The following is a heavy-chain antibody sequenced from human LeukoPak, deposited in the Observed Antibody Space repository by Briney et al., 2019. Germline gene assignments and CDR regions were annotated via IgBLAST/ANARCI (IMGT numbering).Heavy chain of an antibody. CDR1: GFTVSSNS. CDR3: AREGHSGSNFDY. D-gene: IGHD5-12*01. V-gene: IGHV3-53*05. CDR2: IYSAGST. Sequence: GGSLRLSCTVSGFTVSSNSMSWVRQAPGKGLEWVSFIYSAGSTHYSDSVKGRFTISIDNSKNTLYLQMNSLRAEDMAVYYCAREGHSGSNFDYWGQGTLVTVSS. J-gene: IGHJ4*02.